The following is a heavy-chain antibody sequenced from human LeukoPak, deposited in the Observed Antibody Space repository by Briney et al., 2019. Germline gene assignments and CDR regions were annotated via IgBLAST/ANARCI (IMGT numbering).Heavy chain of an antibody. CDR2: IRYDGSNK. CDR3: AKGGDYAYYFDY. D-gene: IGHD4-17*01. J-gene: IGHJ4*02. Sequence: GGSLRLSCVASGFTFSSYGMHWVRQAPGKGLEWVAFIRYDGSNKYYADSVKGRFTSSRDNSKNTLYLQMNSLRAEDTAVYYCAKGGDYAYYFDYWGQGTLVTVSS. CDR1: GFTFSSYG. V-gene: IGHV3-30*02.